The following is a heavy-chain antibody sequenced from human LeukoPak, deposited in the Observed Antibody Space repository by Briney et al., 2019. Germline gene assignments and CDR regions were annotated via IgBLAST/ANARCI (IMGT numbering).Heavy chain of an antibody. CDR1: RGSLSNYY. CDR2: IYYSGST. CDR3: ARSLGNYYYGMDV. J-gene: IGHJ6*02. D-gene: IGHD1-26*01. Sequence: PSETLSLTCTVSRGSLSNYYWTWIRQPPGKGLEWIGYIYYSGSTNYNPSLKSRVTISVDTSKNQFSLKLSSVTAADTAVYYCARSLGNYYYGMDVWGQGTTVTVSS. V-gene: IGHV4-59*08.